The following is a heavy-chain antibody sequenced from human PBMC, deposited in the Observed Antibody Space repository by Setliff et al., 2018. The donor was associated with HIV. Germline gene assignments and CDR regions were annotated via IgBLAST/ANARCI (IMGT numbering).Heavy chain of an antibody. CDR1: GDSIGTGTHY. CDR2: LYGHSST. J-gene: IGHJ4*02. Sequence: PSETLSLTCNVSGDSIGTGTHYWAWLRQPPGKGLEWIWSLYGHSSTYYTKSLRGRVTISADTSKNQFSLRLSSVTALDTAVYYCSRLYGSGHYFAFDFWGQGALVTVSS. D-gene: IGHD3-10*01. CDR3: SRLYGSGHYFAFDF. V-gene: IGHV4-39*01.